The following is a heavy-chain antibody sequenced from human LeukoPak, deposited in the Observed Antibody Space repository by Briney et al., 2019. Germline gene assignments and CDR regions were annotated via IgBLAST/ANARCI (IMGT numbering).Heavy chain of an antibody. D-gene: IGHD1-26*01. Sequence: SETLSLTCSVSGGSLSSHYWSWIRQPPGKGLELIGHIHDTGSTFYNPSLRGRVTISLDTSNNQFSLKLTSMTAADTAVYYCARGQNGGSYLVYWGQGTLVTVSS. CDR1: GGSLSSHY. CDR3: ARGQNGGSYLVY. J-gene: IGHJ4*02. CDR2: IHDTGST. V-gene: IGHV4-59*11.